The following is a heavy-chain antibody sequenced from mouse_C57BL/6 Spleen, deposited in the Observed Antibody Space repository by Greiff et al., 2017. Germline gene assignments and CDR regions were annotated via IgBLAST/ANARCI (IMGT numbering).Heavy chain of an antibody. CDR3: ARSYDYGSSSYAMDY. D-gene: IGHD1-1*01. Sequence: QVQLQQSGAELVRPGASVKLSCKASGYTFTDYYINWVKQRPGQGLEWIARIYPGSGNTYYNEKFKGKATLTAEKSSSTAYMQLSSLTSEDSAVYFCARSYDYGSSSYAMDYWGQGTSVTVSS. V-gene: IGHV1-76*01. J-gene: IGHJ4*01. CDR2: IYPGSGNT. CDR1: GYTFTDYY.